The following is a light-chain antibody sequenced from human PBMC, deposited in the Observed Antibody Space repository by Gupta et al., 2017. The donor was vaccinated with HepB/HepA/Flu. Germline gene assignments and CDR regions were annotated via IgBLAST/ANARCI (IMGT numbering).Light chain of an antibody. J-gene: IGLJ2*01. V-gene: IGLV1-51*02. CDR3: GAWDSSLSAGV. CDR2: ENN. Sequence: QSVLTQPPSVSAAPGQKVTISCSGSSSNIGNNYVSWYQQLPGTAPKLLIYENNKRPSGIPDRFSGSQSGTSATLSITGLQTGDEADYYCGAWDSSLSAGVFGGGTKLTVL. CDR1: SSNIGNNY.